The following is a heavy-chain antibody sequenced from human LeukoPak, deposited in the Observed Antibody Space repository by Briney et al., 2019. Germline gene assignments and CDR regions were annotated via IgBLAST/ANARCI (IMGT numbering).Heavy chain of an antibody. CDR1: GGSISTYY. V-gene: IGHV4-59*03. CDR2: IYYTGST. D-gene: IGHD1-26*01. Sequence: PSETLSLTCIVSGGSISTYYWSWIRQPPGKGLEWIGYIYYTGSTNYNPSLKSRVTISLDTSKNQFSLRLSSVTAADMAVYYCAKVKADSGRFFFDFWGQGTLVTVSS. J-gene: IGHJ4*02. CDR3: AKVKADSGRFFFDF.